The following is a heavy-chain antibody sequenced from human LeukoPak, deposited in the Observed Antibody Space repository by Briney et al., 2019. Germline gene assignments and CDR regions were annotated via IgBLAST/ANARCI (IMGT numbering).Heavy chain of an antibody. CDR1: GYTFTSYD. Sequence: VASVKVSCKASGYTFTSYDINWVRQATGQGLEWMGWMNPNSGNTGYAQKFQGRVTVTRDTSTSTVYMELSSLRSEDTAVYYCASNKPGELGAFDIWGQGTMVTVSS. J-gene: IGHJ3*02. V-gene: IGHV1-8*01. CDR2: MNPNSGNT. D-gene: IGHD3-16*01. CDR3: ASNKPGELGAFDI.